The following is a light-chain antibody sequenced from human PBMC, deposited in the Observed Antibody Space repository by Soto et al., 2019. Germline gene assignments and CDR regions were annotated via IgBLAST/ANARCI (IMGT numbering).Light chain of an antibody. Sequence: EFVLTQSPGTLSLSPGETATLSCRASESIINDYSAWYQQRPGQPPRLLIYATSKRAPGIPDRFSGSGSGTDFTLTISRLEPEDFSVYYCHQYGRSPLFGQGTRLEIK. V-gene: IGKV3-20*01. J-gene: IGKJ5*01. CDR1: ESIINDY. CDR3: HQYGRSPL. CDR2: ATS.